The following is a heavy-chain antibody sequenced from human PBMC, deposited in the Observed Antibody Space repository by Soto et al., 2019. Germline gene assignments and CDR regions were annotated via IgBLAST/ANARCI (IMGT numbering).Heavy chain of an antibody. D-gene: IGHD3-9*01. Sequence: PGGSLRLSCAASGFTFDDYGMSWVRQAPGKGLEWVSGINWNGGSTGYADSVKGRFTISRDNAKNSLYLQMNSLRAEDTALYYWGRGDGAAGYRWLDPWGQGTLVTVSS. CDR3: GRGDGAAGYRWLDP. CDR1: GFTFDDYG. CDR2: INWNGGST. J-gene: IGHJ5*02. V-gene: IGHV3-20*04.